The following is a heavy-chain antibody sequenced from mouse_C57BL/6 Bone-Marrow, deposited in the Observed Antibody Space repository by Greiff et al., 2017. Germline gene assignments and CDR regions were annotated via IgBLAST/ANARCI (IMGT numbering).Heavy chain of an antibody. J-gene: IGHJ3*01. D-gene: IGHD2-5*01. CDR1: GYAFTNYL. CDR3: ARSPGTYYSNYAFAY. CDR2: INPGSGGT. V-gene: IGHV1-54*01. Sequence: QVQLQQSGAELVRPGTSVKVSCKASGYAFTNYLIEWVKQRPGQGLEWIGVINPGSGGTNYNEKFKGKATLTADKSSSTAYMQLSSLTSEDSAVYFCARSPGTYYSNYAFAYWGQGTLVTVSA.